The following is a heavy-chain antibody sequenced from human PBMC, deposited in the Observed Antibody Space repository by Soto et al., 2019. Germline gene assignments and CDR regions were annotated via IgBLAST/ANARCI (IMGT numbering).Heavy chain of an antibody. V-gene: IGHV1-18*01. CDR3: AMVDVYVTPSPQDV. Sequence: QVQLVQSGAEVKNPGASVKVSCKASGYTFTRYGIGWVRQAPGQGLEWMGWINTYNGNTNYAQNVQGRVTLTTDTPTSTAYMELRGLRSNDTAIYYCAMVDVYVTPSPQDVWGQGTTVIVSS. D-gene: IGHD3-16*01. CDR1: GYTFTRYG. CDR2: INTYNGNT. J-gene: IGHJ6*02.